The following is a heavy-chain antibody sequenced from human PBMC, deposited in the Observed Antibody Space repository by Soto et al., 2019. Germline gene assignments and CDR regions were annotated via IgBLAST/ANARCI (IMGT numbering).Heavy chain of an antibody. D-gene: IGHD4-17*01. CDR1: GESFNNYY. CDR2: INHSGTT. CDR3: ASPMTSVTTSLRY. V-gene: IGHV4-34*01. Sequence: QVQLQQWGAGLLKPSETLSLTCAVYGESFNNYYWTWIRQPPGKGLEWIGEINHSGTTNYNPSLKTRITISVDTSNNQFSLKLNSLTAADTAVYFCASPMTSVTTSLRYSGRGTLVTVSS. J-gene: IGHJ4*02.